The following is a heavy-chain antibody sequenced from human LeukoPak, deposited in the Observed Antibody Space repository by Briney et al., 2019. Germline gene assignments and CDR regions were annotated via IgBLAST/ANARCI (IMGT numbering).Heavy chain of an antibody. Sequence: PGGSLRLSCAASGFTFSSYAMSWVRQAPGKGLEWVSAISGSGGSTYYADSVKGRFTISRDNAKNSLYLQMNSLRAEDTAVYYCARGRATRDGNYFDYWGQGTLVTVSS. J-gene: IGHJ4*02. CDR3: ARGRATRDGNYFDY. CDR1: GFTFSSYA. CDR2: ISGSGGST. D-gene: IGHD2-15*01. V-gene: IGHV3-23*01.